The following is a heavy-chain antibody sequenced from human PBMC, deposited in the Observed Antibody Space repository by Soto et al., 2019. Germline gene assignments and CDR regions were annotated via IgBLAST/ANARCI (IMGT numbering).Heavy chain of an antibody. CDR2: IIPILGIA. V-gene: IGHV1-69*02. CDR1: GGTFSSYT. CDR3: ARVADYYYYGMDV. Sequence: QVQLVQSGAEVKKPGSSVKVSCTASGGTFSSYTISWVRQAPGQGLEWMGRIIPILGIANYAQKFQARVTITADKSTSTAYMELSSLRSEDTAVYYCARVADYYYYGMDVWGQGTTVPVSS. D-gene: IGHD2-15*01. J-gene: IGHJ6*02.